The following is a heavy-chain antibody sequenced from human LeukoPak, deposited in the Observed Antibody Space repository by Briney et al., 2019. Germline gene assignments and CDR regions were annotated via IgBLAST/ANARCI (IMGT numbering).Heavy chain of an antibody. CDR3: ARGQPATHFDY. V-gene: IGHV4-34*01. D-gene: IGHD2-2*01. CDR1: GGSFSGYY. CDR2: INHSGST. J-gene: IGHJ4*02. Sequence: TTSETLSLTCAVYGGSFSGYYWSWIRQPPGKGLEWIGEINHSGSTNYNPSLKSRVTISVDTSKNQFSLKLSSVTAADTAVYYCARGQPATHFDYWGQGTLVTVSS.